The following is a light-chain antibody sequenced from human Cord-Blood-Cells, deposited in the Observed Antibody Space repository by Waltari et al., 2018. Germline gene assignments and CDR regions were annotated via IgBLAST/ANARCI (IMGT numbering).Light chain of an antibody. CDR2: EGS. CDR1: SSDVGSYNL. CDR3: CSYAGSSTL. J-gene: IGLJ3*02. Sequence: GQSITISCTGTSSDVGSYNLLSWYQQHPGNAPKLMIYEGSKRPSGVSNRFSGSKSGNTASLTISGLQAEDEADYYCCSYAGSSTLFGGGTKLTVL. V-gene: IGLV2-23*01.